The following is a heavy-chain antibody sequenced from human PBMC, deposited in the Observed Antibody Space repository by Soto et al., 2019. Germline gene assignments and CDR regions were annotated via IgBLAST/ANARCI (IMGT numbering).Heavy chain of an antibody. CDR1: GGSIDTHY. CDR2: FYNNGST. J-gene: IGHJ5*01. V-gene: IGHV4-4*08. Sequence: PSETLSLTCTVSGGSIDTHYWSWIRQPPGKDLEWIGYFYNNGSTNYSPSLKSRVAISRDTSMQFSLRLTSVTAAATAVYYCASPRHNWDNWFDFWGQGTLVTVSS. D-gene: IGHD1-1*01. CDR3: ASPRHNWDNWFDF.